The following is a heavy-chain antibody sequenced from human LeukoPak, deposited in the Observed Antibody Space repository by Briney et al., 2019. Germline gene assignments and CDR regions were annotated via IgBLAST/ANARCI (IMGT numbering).Heavy chain of an antibody. D-gene: IGHD2-8*02. CDR1: GFTLSSYA. CDR2: ISDSGNT. V-gene: IGHV3-23*01. Sequence: GGSLRLSCAASGFTLSSYAMSWVRQAPGKGLEWVSAISDSGNTYHADSVKGRFTISRDNAKNTVYLQMNSLKAEDTAVFYCVRDLVDPADYWGQGTLVTVSS. J-gene: IGHJ4*02. CDR3: VRDLVDPADY.